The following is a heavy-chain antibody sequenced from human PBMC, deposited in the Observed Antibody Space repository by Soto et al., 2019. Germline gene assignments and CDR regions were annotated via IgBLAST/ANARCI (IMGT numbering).Heavy chain of an antibody. CDR2: IYHSGST. D-gene: IGHD6-19*01. V-gene: IGHV4-4*02. Sequence: SETLSLTCAVSGGSISTTHWWTWVRQPPGKGLEWIGEIYHSGSTNYNPSLKSRVTISVDNSKNQFSLKLSSVTAADTAVYYCARARRGIPMGIAVAGALYYYGMDVWGQGTTVTVSS. CDR1: GGSISTTHW. CDR3: ARARRGIPMGIAVAGALYYYGMDV. J-gene: IGHJ6*02.